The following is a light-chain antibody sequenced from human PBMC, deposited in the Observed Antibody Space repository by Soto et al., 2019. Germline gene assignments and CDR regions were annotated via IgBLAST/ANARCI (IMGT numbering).Light chain of an antibody. CDR1: QDISNY. J-gene: IGKJ5*01. CDR3: QQYNNYPPIT. V-gene: IGKV1-16*02. Sequence: DLQMTQSPSSLSASVGDRVTITCRASQDISNYLVWFQQKPGKAPKSLIYAASSLHSGVPSKFSGSGSGTDFTLTISSLQPEDFATYYCQQYNNYPPITFGQGTRLEI. CDR2: AAS.